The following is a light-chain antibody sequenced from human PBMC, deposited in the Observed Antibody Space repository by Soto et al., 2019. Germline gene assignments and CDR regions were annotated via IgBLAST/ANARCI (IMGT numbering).Light chain of an antibody. V-gene: IGKV3D-15*01. CDR2: GIS. Sequence: IVMTQCPATLYVSPGERARLCCSASQSVNSNYLAWYQQKPGQAPRLIIYGISKRATDIPDRFSGSLSGTEFTLTISSLQTEDFATYYCQQHGQWPITFGQGTRLEIK. CDR3: QQHGQWPIT. J-gene: IGKJ5*01. CDR1: QSVNSN.